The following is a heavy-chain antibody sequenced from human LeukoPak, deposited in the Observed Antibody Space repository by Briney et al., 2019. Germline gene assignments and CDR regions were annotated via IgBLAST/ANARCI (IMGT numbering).Heavy chain of an antibody. CDR3: ARGGPYCSSTSWYEPSFDY. CDR1: GYTFTSYG. Sequence: ASVKVSCKASGYTFTSYGISWVRQAPGQGLEWMGWISDYNGNTNYAQKLQGRVTMTTDTSTSTAYMELRSRRSEDTALYYWARGGPYCSSTSWYEPSFDYGGQGTLVTASS. J-gene: IGHJ4*02. D-gene: IGHD2-2*01. V-gene: IGHV1-18*01. CDR2: ISDYNGNT.